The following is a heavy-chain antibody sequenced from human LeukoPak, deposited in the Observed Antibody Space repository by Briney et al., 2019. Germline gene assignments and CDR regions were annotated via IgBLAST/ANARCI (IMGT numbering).Heavy chain of an antibody. Sequence: SETLSLTCTVSGGSISSYYWSWIRQPPGKGLEWIGYISYSGSTDYNPPLKSRVTISLDTSKNQFSLRLSSVTAADTAVYYCARETRLHSGSYSNDAFDIWGQGTMVTVSS. D-gene: IGHD1-26*01. V-gene: IGHV4-59*01. CDR1: GGSISSYY. CDR3: ARETRLHSGSYSNDAFDI. J-gene: IGHJ3*02. CDR2: ISYSGST.